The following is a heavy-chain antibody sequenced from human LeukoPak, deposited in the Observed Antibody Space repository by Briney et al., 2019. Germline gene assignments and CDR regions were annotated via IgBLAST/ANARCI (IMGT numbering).Heavy chain of an antibody. J-gene: IGHJ4*02. D-gene: IGHD4-17*01. CDR1: GFTVSRNS. V-gene: IGHV3-53*04. CDR3: ARVHGDYDDFDY. Sequence: GGSLRLSCAASGFTVSRNSMSWVRQAPGKGLEWVSLIYSAGSTYHADSVKGRFTISRHNSKNTLYLQMNSLRPEDTAVYYCARVHGDYDDFDYWGQGTLVTVSS. CDR2: IYSAGST.